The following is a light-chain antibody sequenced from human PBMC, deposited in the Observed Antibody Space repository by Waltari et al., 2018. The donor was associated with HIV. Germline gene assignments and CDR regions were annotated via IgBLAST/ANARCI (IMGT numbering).Light chain of an antibody. CDR1: QDISTW. CDR2: GAS. J-gene: IGKJ4*01. Sequence: DIQMTQSPSPVSASVGDRVTIPCRARQDISTWLAWYQQKPGKAPKLLIFGASSLQRGVPSRFSGSGSGTDFTLTISSLQPEDFATYTCQQASSLPLTFGGGTTVEIK. CDR3: QQASSLPLT. V-gene: IGKV1-12*01.